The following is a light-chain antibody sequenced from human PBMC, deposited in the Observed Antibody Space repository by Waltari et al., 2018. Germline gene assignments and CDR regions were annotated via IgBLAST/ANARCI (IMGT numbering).Light chain of an antibody. CDR1: QSLLQSSGYNY. CDR2: LGS. J-gene: IGKJ4*01. Sequence: DIVMTQSPLCLPVTPGEPASISCRSSQSLLQSSGYNYLDWYLQKPGQSPQLLIYLGSNRASGVPERFSGSSSGTMAALTISGAQVEDEADYYCYSTDSNNNYEVFGGGTK. V-gene: IGKV2-28*01. CDR3: YSTDSNNNYEV.